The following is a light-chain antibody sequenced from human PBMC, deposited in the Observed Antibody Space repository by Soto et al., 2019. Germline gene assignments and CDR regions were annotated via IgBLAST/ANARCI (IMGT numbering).Light chain of an antibody. J-gene: IGKJ1*01. CDR3: QQSITYPWT. V-gene: IGKV1-5*03. CDR1: QNIDMY. CDR2: RAS. Sequence: DIQMTQSPSTLSASAGDRVTITCRASQNIDMYLGWYQQKPGQAPSLLIYRASSLQSGVPSRFSGSGSGTEFTLTISSLQPDDFATYYCQQSITYPWTFGQGTKVDIK.